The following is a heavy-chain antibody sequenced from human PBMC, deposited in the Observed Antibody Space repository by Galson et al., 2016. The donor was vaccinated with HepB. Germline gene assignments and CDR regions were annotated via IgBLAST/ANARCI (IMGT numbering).Heavy chain of an antibody. CDR2: ISSSGNTI. D-gene: IGHD3-9*01. CDR3: ARGTTYYDILTGYQRPFDL. Sequence: SLRLSCAASGFNLSDYYMSWIRQAPGKGLEWVSYISSSGNTIYYADSVKGRFTVSRDNAKNSMYLQMNRPNAEDTAVYYCARGTTYYDILTGYQRPFDLWGQGTLVTVSS. V-gene: IGHV3-11*04. CDR1: GFNLSDYY. J-gene: IGHJ4*02.